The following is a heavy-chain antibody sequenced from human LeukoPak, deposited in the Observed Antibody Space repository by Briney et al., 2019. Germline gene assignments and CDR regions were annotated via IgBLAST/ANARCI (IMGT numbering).Heavy chain of an antibody. Sequence: GGSLRLSCAASGFTFSSYSMNRVRQAPGKGLGWVSSISSSSSYIYYADSVKGRFTISRDNAKNSLYLQMNSLRAEDTAVYYCARDEGSGSYRHWGQGTLVTVSS. J-gene: IGHJ1*01. CDR1: GFTFSSYS. V-gene: IGHV3-21*01. CDR3: ARDEGSGSYRH. D-gene: IGHD3-10*01. CDR2: ISSSSSYI.